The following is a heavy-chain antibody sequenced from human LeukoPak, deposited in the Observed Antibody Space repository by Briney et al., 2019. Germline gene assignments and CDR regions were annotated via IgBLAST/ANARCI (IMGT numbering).Heavy chain of an antibody. CDR1: GFTFSSYE. Sequence: GGSLRLSCAASGFTFSSYEMNWVRQAPGKGLEWVSYISSSGSTIYYADSVKGRFTISRDNAKNSLYLQMNSLRAEDTAAYYCARLGFLEWLLYGYYYMDVWGKGTTVTVSS. CDR2: ISSSGSTI. D-gene: IGHD3-3*02. J-gene: IGHJ6*03. CDR3: ARLGFLEWLLYGYYYMDV. V-gene: IGHV3-48*03.